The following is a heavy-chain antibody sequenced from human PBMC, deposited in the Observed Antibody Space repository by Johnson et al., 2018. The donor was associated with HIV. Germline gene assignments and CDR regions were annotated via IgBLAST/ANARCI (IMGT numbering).Heavy chain of an antibody. J-gene: IGHJ3*02. V-gene: IGHV3-30*18. CDR2: ISYDGRNK. Sequence: QVQLVESGGGVVQPGRSLRLSCVASGFTFSSYGMHWVRQAPGKGLEWVAVISYDGRNKDYAESVRGRFTVSRDNSKNTLHLHMNSLRAEDTAVYYCAKDGYYDFWSGYHGADAFDIWGQGTMVTVSS. D-gene: IGHD3-3*01. CDR1: GFTFSSYG. CDR3: AKDGYYDFWSGYHGADAFDI.